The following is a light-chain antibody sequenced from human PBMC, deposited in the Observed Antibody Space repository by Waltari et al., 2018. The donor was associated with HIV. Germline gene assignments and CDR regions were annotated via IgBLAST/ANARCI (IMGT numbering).Light chain of an antibody. CDR2: TDS. CDR3: QVWDNNVV. J-gene: IGLJ3*02. Sequence: YELTQPLSVSVALGLTAKITCGGNNIGTKDVHWYQKRPGQAPVLVMFTDSNRPSGIPERFSGSKSRNTAALTISGVQVEDEADYFCQVWDNNVVFGGGTKLTVL. V-gene: IGLV3-9*01. CDR1: NIGTKD.